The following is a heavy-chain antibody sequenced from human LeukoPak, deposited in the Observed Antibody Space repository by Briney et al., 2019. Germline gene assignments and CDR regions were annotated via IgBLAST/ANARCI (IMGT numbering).Heavy chain of an antibody. J-gene: IGHJ4*02. CDR3: ARLPLGNDDFWSGYYRPIYRNLDY. CDR1: GGSISSSSYY. D-gene: IGHD3-3*01. Sequence: SETLSLTCTVSGGSISSSSYYWGWIRQPPGKGLEWIGSIYYSGSTYYNPSLKSRVTISVDTSKNQFSLKLSSVTAADTAVYYCARLPLGNDDFWSGYYRPIYRNLDYWGQGTLVTVSS. V-gene: IGHV4-39*01. CDR2: IYYSGST.